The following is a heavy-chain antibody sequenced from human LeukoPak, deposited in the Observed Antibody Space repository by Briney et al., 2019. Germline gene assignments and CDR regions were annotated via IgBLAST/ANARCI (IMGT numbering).Heavy chain of an antibody. V-gene: IGHV4-34*01. CDR1: GGSFSGYY. D-gene: IGHD3-22*01. Sequence: SETLSLTCAVYGGSFSGYYWSRIRQPPGKGLEWIGEINHSGSTNYNPSLKSRVTISVDTSKNQFSLKLSSVTAADTAVYYCATSYSKYYYDSSGYYYVGWGQGTLVTVSS. CDR3: ATSYSKYYYDSSGYYYVG. J-gene: IGHJ4*02. CDR2: INHSGST.